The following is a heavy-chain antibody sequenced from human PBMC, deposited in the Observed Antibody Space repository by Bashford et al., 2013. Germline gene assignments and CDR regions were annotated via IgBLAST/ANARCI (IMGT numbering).Heavy chain of an antibody. CDR1: GFSVSTSGVG. CDR3: ARSYDISGRYRVYFDY. D-gene: IGHD3-22*01. J-gene: IGHJ4*02. Sequence: SGPTLVKPTQTLTLTCTFSGFSVSTSGVGVAWVRQPPGKALEWLALIFWDDDKRYSPSLKSRLIITKDTSKNQVFLTMTNMDPVDTATYYCARSYDISGRYRVYFDYWGQGTLVTVSS. CDR2: IFWDDDK. V-gene: IGHV2-5*02.